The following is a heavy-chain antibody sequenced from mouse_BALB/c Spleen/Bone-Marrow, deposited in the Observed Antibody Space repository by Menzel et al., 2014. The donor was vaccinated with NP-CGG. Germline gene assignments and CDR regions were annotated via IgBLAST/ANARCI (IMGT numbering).Heavy chain of an antibody. V-gene: IGHV1S29*02. J-gene: IGHJ2*01. D-gene: IGHD2-14*01. CDR2: ISPYISGT. CDR1: GYTFTDFN. Sequence: EVQLQQSGPELVKPGASVKISCKASGYTFTDFNMHWVKQSHGKSLEWIGFISPYISGTGYNQKFRSKATLTVDSSSSTAYMELRSLTSEDSAVYYCARGRRYDGPYFDYWGRGTTLTVSS. CDR3: ARGRRYDGPYFDY.